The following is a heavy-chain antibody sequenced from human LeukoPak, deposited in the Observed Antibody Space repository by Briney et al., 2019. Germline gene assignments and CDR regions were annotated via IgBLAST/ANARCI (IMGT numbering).Heavy chain of an antibody. CDR2: IYYSGST. D-gene: IGHD1-1*01. J-gene: IGHJ4*02. V-gene: IGHV4-61*05. CDR1: GDSITTSSYY. Sequence: PSETLSLTCTVSGDSITTSSYYWGWMGQPPGKGLEWIGYIYYSGSTNYNPSLTSRVTISVDTYKNQFSLKLSSVTAAETAVYYCARGNAGDYWGQGTLVTVSS. CDR3: ARGNAGDY.